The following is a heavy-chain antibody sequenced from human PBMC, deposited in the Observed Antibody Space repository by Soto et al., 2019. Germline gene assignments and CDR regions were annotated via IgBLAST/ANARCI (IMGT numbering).Heavy chain of an antibody. J-gene: IGHJ4*02. Sequence: GGSLRLSCAASGFTVSSNYMSWVRQAPGKGLEWVSVIYSGGSTYYADSVKGRFTISRDNSKNTLYLQMNSLRAEDTAVYYCARCPYLYYDSSGYPPAPYYFGYWGQGTLVTVSS. CDR2: IYSGGST. D-gene: IGHD3-22*01. V-gene: IGHV3-66*01. CDR1: GFTVSSNY. CDR3: ARCPYLYYDSSGYPPAPYYFGY.